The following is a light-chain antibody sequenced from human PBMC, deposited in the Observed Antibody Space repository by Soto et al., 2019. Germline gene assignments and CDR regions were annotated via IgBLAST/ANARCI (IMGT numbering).Light chain of an antibody. Sequence: EVVLTQSPATLSLSPGDRATLSCRASQSVRNYLAWYQQKLGQAPRLLIYDASNRATGIPARFSGSGSGTDFTLTINSLEPEDFAVYYCQQRSDWPSFGQGTKLEFK. CDR1: QSVRNY. CDR2: DAS. V-gene: IGKV3-11*01. CDR3: QQRSDWPS. J-gene: IGKJ2*01.